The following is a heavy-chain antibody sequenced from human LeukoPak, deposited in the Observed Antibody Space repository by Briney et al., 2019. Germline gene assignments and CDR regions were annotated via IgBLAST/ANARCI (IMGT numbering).Heavy chain of an antibody. CDR1: GFTFSSYS. Sequence: GGSLRLSCAASGFTFSSYSMNWVRQAPGKGLEWVSAISGSTTDTNYADSVQGRFTISRDNSKNTLFLQMNSLRADDTAVYYCAKRDYQSSGHFDYWGQGTLVTVSS. CDR2: ISGSTTDT. V-gene: IGHV3-23*01. CDR3: AKRDYQSSGHFDY. D-gene: IGHD3-22*01. J-gene: IGHJ4*02.